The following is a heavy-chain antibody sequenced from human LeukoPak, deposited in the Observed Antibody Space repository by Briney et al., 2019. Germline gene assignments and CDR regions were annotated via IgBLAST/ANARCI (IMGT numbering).Heavy chain of an antibody. CDR3: ASTSIAAAGLNDY. J-gene: IGHJ4*02. Sequence: PGRSLRLSCAASGFTSSSYAMHWVRQAPGKGLEWVAVISYDGSNKYYADSVKGRFTISRDNSKNTLYLQMNSLRAEDTAVYYCASTSIAAAGLNDYWGQGTLVTVSS. V-gene: IGHV3-30-3*01. CDR2: ISYDGSNK. CDR1: GFTSSSYA. D-gene: IGHD6-13*01.